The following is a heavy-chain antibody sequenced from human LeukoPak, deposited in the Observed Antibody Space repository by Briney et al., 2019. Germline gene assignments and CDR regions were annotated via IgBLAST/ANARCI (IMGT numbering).Heavy chain of an antibody. D-gene: IGHD1-26*01. J-gene: IGHJ4*02. CDR1: GGSFSGYY. V-gene: IGHV4-34*01. CDR3: ARHSIGGSYYDDGVDY. CDR2: INHSGST. Sequence: SETLSLTCAVYGGSFSGYYWSWIRQPPGKGLEWIGEINHSGSTNYNPSLKSRVTISVDTSKNQFSLKLSSVTAADTAVYYYARHSIGGSYYDDGVDYWGQGTLVTVSS.